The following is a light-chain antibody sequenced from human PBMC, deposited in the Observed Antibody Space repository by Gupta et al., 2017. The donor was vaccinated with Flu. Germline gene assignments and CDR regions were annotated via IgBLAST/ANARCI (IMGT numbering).Light chain of an antibody. CDR3: KQTKQLSCT. V-gene: IGKV2D-29*02. CDR1: QSVFHSDGKTY. Sequence: VTPGQPASISCNSAQSVFHSDGKTYLDWYLQKTGQSPQLLIYEVSYRFAGGPDRFSGSGSGTHFTLKISRVEAEDVGVYYGKQTKQLSCTIGGGTKVEIK. CDR2: EVS. J-gene: IGKJ4*01.